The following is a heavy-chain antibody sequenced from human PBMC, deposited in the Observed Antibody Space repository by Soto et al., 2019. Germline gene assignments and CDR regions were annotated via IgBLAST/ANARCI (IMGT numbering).Heavy chain of an antibody. CDR1: GYGFSGYW. Sequence: GESLKISCKASGYGFSGYWIGWVRQMPGKGLEWMGIIYPGDSNTKYSPSFQGQVTMSADKSISTAYLQLSSLKASDTAMYYCARLTCFFSERTIHDDLWGKGTLVTAS. D-gene: IGHD2-2*01. CDR3: ARLTCFFSERTIHDDL. CDR2: IYPGDSNT. J-gene: IGHJ5*02. V-gene: IGHV5-51*01.